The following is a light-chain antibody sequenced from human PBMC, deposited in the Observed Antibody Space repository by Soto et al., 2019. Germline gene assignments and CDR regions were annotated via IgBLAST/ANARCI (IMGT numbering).Light chain of an antibody. J-gene: IGKJ2*01. Sequence: DIQMTQSPSSLSASVGDRVTITCQASQDISNYLNWYQRKPGKAPKLLIYDASNLETGVASRFRGSGSGTDFTFTISSLQPEDIATYYCQQYDNLPYTFGQGTKLEIK. V-gene: IGKV1-33*01. CDR1: QDISNY. CDR2: DAS. CDR3: QQYDNLPYT.